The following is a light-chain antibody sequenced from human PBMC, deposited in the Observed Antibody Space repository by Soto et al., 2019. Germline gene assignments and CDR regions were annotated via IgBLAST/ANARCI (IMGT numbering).Light chain of an antibody. CDR3: QQYGSSLLT. CDR2: GIS. J-gene: IGKJ4*01. Sequence: EIVMTQSPATLSVSPGERATLSCRASQTVNSNLAWYQQKPGQAPRLLIYGISSRATGIPDRFSGSGSGTDFTLTISRLEPEDFAVYYCQQYGSSLLTFGGGTKVDIK. CDR1: QTVNSN. V-gene: IGKV3-20*01.